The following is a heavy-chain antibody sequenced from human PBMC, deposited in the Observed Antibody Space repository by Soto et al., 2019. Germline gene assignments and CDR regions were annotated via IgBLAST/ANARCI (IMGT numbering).Heavy chain of an antibody. CDR1: GYTFTSYD. D-gene: IGHD5-18*01. Sequence: QVQLLQSGAEVKKPGAAAKVSCKASGYTFTSYDINWVRQATGPGLEWMGWMNPYSGNTVYAQKFQGRVTMTRNTSTSTAYMELSSLRSEDTAVYYCARERSYGHDYWGQGTLVTVSS. CDR3: ARERSYGHDY. CDR2: MNPYSGNT. J-gene: IGHJ4*02. V-gene: IGHV1-8*01.